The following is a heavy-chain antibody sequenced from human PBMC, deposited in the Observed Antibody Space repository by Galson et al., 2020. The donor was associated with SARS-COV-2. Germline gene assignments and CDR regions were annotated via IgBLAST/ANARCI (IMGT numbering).Heavy chain of an antibody. CDR1: GFTFAHHW. CDR3: ARDGLGWEPFDY. Sequence: QLGESLKISCVASGFTFAHHWMTWVRQAPGKGLEWVANIKQDGSEKYYADSVKGQFTISRDNAKNSVYLQMNSLRPEDTAVYYCARDGLGWEPFDYRGQGTLVTASS. D-gene: IGHD1-26*01. CDR2: IKQDGSEK. J-gene: IGHJ4*02. V-gene: IGHV3-7*01.